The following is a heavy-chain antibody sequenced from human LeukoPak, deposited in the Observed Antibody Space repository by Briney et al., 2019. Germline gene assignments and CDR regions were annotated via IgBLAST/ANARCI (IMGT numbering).Heavy chain of an antibody. V-gene: IGHV3-23*01. CDR3: AKAAYCSSTSCSDEYYYYYYGMDV. Sequence: GGSLRLSCAASGFTFSSYAMSWDRQAPGKGLEWVSAISGSGGSTYYADSVKGRFTISRDNSKNTLYLQMNSLRAEDTAVYHCAKAAYCSSTSCSDEYYYYYYGMDVWGQGTTVTVSS. CDR2: ISGSGGST. J-gene: IGHJ6*02. D-gene: IGHD2-2*01. CDR1: GFTFSSYA.